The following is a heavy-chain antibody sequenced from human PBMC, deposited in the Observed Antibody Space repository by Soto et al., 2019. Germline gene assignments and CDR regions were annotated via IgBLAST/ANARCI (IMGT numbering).Heavy chain of an antibody. D-gene: IGHD3-22*01. J-gene: IGHJ4*02. V-gene: IGHV3-73*01. CDR3: TGYDSSSPAIDY. CDR1: GFTFSGSA. Sequence: GSLRLSCAASGFTFSGSAMHWVRQASGKGLEWVGRIRSKANNYATAYAASVKGRFTISRDDSKNTAYLQMNSLKTEDTAVYYCTGYDSSSPAIDYWGQGTLVTVSS. CDR2: IRSKANNYAT.